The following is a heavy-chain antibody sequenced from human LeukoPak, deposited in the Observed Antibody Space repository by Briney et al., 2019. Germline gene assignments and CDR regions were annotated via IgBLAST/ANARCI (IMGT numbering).Heavy chain of an antibody. CDR1: GGSFSGYY. Sequence: PSETLSLACAVYGGSFSGYYWSWIRQPPGKGLEWIGEINHSGSTNYNPSLKSRVTISVDTSKNQFSLKLSSVTAADTAVYYCAREVATMSFDYWGQGTLVTVSS. D-gene: IGHD5-24*01. CDR2: INHSGST. CDR3: AREVATMSFDY. J-gene: IGHJ4*02. V-gene: IGHV4-34*01.